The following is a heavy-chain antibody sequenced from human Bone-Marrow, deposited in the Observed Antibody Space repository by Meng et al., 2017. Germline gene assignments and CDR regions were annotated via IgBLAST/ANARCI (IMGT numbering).Heavy chain of an antibody. CDR3: AILAEQQLALFDY. CDR2: INTNTGNP. D-gene: IGHD6-13*01. J-gene: IGHJ4*02. Sequence: ASVKVSCKASGYTFTSYAMNWVRQAPGQGLEWMGWINTNTGNPTYAQGFTGRFVFSLDISVSTAYLQISSLKAEDTAVYYCAILAEQQLALFDYWGQGTLVTVSS. CDR1: GYTFTSYA. V-gene: IGHV7-4-1*02.